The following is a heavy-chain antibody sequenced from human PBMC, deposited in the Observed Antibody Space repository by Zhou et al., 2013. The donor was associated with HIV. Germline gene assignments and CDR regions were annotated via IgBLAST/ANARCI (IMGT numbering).Heavy chain of an antibody. D-gene: IGHD2-15*01. Sequence: QVQLVQSGAEVKKPGASVKVSCKASGYTFTSYDINWVRQATGQGLEWMGWMNPNSGNTGYAQKFQGRVTMTRNTSISTAYMELSSLRSEDTAVYYCARGLYCSGGSCYSIDAFDIWGQGTMVTVSS. V-gene: IGHV1-8*01. J-gene: IGHJ3*02. CDR2: MNPNSGNT. CDR1: GYTFTSYD. CDR3: ARGLYCSGGSCYSIDAFDI.